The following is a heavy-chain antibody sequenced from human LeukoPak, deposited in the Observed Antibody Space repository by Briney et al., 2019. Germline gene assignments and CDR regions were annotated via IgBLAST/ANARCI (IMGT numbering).Heavy chain of an antibody. D-gene: IGHD6-13*01. CDR1: GYTFTGYY. V-gene: IGHV1-2*02. CDR2: INPNSGGA. Sequence: GASVKVSCKASGYTFTGYYMHWVRQAPGQGLEWMGWINPNSGGANYAQKFQGRVTMTRDTSISTAYMELSRLRSDDTAVYYCARVKSSSGSFKNANYYYYYYMDVWGKGTTVTVSS. CDR3: ARVKSSSGSFKNANYYYYYYMDV. J-gene: IGHJ6*03.